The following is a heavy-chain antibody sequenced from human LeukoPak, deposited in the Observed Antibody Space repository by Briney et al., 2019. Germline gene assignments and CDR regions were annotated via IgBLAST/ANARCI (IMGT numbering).Heavy chain of an antibody. CDR3: AKSFRLDYASPPPKIDYYYGMDV. D-gene: IGHD4/OR15-4a*01. CDR2: ISYDGSNK. V-gene: IGHV3-30*18. J-gene: IGHJ6*02. CDR1: GFTFSSYG. Sequence: GRSLRLSCAASGFTFSSYGMHWVRQAPGKGLEWVAVISYDGSNKYYADSVKGRFTISRDNSKNTLFLQMNGLRGEDTAVYYCAKSFRLDYASPPPKIDYYYGMDVWGQGTTVTVSS.